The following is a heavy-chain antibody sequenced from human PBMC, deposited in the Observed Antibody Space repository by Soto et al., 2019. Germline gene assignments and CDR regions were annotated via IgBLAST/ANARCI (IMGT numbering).Heavy chain of an antibody. CDR2: INAGNGNT. D-gene: IGHD2-15*01. Sequence: SVKVSCKASGYTFTSYAMHWVRQAPVQRLEWMGWINAGNGNTKYSQKFQGRVTITRDTSASTAYMELSSLRSEDTAVYYCARDGGTRVVAAASYYYYGMDVWGQGTTVTVSS. J-gene: IGHJ6*02. V-gene: IGHV1-3*01. CDR3: ARDGGTRVVAAASYYYYGMDV. CDR1: GYTFTSYA.